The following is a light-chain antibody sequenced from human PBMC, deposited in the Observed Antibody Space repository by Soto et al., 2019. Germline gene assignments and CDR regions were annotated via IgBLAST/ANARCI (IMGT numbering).Light chain of an antibody. V-gene: IGLV1-44*01. CDR1: SSNIGTNT. Sequence: QSVLTQPPSASGTPGQRVTISCSGSSSNIGTNTVIWYQQLPGAAPKLLIYSDNQRPAGGPDRFSGSKSGTSASLAISWLQYEDEADYYCAAWDVSLVVFGGGTKLTVL. CDR3: AAWDVSLVV. J-gene: IGLJ2*01. CDR2: SDN.